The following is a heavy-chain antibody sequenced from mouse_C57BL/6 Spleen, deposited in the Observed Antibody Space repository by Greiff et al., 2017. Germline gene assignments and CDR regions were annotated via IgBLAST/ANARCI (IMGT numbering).Heavy chain of an antibody. Sequence: EVKVEESGGGLVKPGGSLKLSCAASGFTFSSYTMSWVRQTPEKRLEWVATISGGGGNTYYPDSVKGRFTISRDNAKNTLYLQMSSLRSEDTALYYCARQRLGFAYWGQGTLVTVSA. CDR1: GFTFSSYT. CDR3: ARQRLGFAY. V-gene: IGHV5-9*01. CDR2: ISGGGGNT. J-gene: IGHJ3*01.